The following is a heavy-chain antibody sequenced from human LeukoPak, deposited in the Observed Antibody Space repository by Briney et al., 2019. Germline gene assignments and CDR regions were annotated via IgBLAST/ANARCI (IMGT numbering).Heavy chain of an antibody. J-gene: IGHJ4*02. CDR3: ARQVAGKRFDY. V-gene: IGHV3-11*06. D-gene: IGHD6-19*01. CDR2: ISSSSSYT. CDR1: GFTFSDYY. Sequence: GGSLRLSCAASGFTFSDYYMSWIRQAPGKGLEWVSYISSSSSYTNYADSVKGRFTISRDNAKNSLYLQMNSLRAEDTAMYYCARQVAGKRFDYWGQGTLVTGSS.